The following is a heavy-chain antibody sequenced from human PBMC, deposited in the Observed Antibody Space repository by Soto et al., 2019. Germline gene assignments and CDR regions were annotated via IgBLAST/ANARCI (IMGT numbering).Heavy chain of an antibody. V-gene: IGHV3-15*01. Sequence: PGGSLRLSCAASGFTFSNAWMSWVRQAPGKGLEWAGRIKSKTDGGTTDYAAPVKGRFTISRADSKNTLYLQMNSLKSAESAVYYCTSSGYSSSWYGGGGSEDYFIDGMDIWGQGTLLTIFS. CDR2: IKSKTDGGTT. CDR1: GFTFSNAW. J-gene: IGHJ6*01. CDR3: TSSGYSSSWYGGGGSEDYFIDGMDI. D-gene: IGHD6-13*01.